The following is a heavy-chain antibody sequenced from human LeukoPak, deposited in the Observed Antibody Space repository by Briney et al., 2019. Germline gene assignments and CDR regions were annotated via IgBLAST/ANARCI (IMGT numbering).Heavy chain of an antibody. J-gene: IGHJ3*02. CDR2: IIPIFGTA. CDR1: GGTFSSYA. Sequence: SVKVSCKASGGTFSSYAISWVRQAPGQGLEWMGGIIPIFGTANYAQKFQGRVTITADKSTSTAYMELSSLRSEDTAVYYCARPAVVAATYDAFDIWGQGTMVTVSS. D-gene: IGHD2-15*01. CDR3: ARPAVVAATYDAFDI. V-gene: IGHV1-69*06.